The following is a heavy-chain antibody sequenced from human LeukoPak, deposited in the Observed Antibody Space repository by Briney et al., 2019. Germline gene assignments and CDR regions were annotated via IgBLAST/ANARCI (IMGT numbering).Heavy chain of an antibody. J-gene: IGHJ4*02. Sequence: GGSLRLSCSASGFIFSNYDMHWVRQAPGKGLEYVSAINNNGGRTYYADSVRGRFTVSRDNPKNTLYLQMSSLRAEDTAVYYCVKMYDGYWGQGTLVTVSS. V-gene: IGHV3-64D*06. CDR2: INNNGGRT. CDR3: VKMYDGY. CDR1: GFIFSNYD. D-gene: IGHD3-3*01.